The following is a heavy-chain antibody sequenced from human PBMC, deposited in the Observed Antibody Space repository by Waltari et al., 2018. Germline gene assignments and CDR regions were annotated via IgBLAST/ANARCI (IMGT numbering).Heavy chain of an antibody. Sequence: QVQLVQSGAEVKKPGSSVKVSCKASGGTFSSYAISWVRQAPGQGLEWMGGIIPIFGTANYAQKFQGRVTITTDESTSTAYMELSSLRSEDTAVYYCARGNLGYCSSTSCYDLDYWGQGTLVTVSS. CDR2: IIPIFGTA. J-gene: IGHJ4*02. V-gene: IGHV1-69*05. D-gene: IGHD2-2*01. CDR3: ARGNLGYCSSTSCYDLDY. CDR1: GGTFSSYA.